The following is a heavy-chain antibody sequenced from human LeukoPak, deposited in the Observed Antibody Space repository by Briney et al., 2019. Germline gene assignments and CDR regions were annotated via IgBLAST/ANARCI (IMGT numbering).Heavy chain of an antibody. CDR2: INPSGGST. CDR3: ARAPWELLLLDY. V-gene: IGHV1-46*01. Sequence: ASVKVSCKASGYTFTSYYMHWVRQAPGQGLEWMGIINPSGGSTSYAQKFQGRVTMTRDMSTSTVYMELSSLRSEDTAVYYCARAPWELLLLDYWGQGTLVTVSS. J-gene: IGHJ4*02. CDR1: GYTFTSYY. D-gene: IGHD1-26*01.